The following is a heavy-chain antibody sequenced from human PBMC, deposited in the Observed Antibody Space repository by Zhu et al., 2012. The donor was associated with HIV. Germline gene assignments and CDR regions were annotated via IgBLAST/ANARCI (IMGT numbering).Heavy chain of an antibody. CDR1: GDSISSGDYY. CDR2: IYYSGNT. J-gene: IGHJ4*02. Sequence: QVQLQESGPGLVKPSQTLSFTCTVSGDSISSGDYYWNWIRQSPGKGLEWIGYIYYSGNTYYNPSLKSRVTVSMDMSKNHFSLKLSSVTAADTAVYYCARGRGFYYFDYWGQGALVTVSS. D-gene: IGHD3-10*01. CDR3: ARGRGFYYFDY. V-gene: IGHV4-30-4*01.